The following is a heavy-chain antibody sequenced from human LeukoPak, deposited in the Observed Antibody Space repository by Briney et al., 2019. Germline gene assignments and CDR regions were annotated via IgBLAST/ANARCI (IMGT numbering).Heavy chain of an antibody. V-gene: IGHV3-23*01. J-gene: IGHJ6*02. D-gene: IGHD3-22*01. CDR3: AIPYTYYYDSSGYYLAYYYYGMDV. CDR1: GFTFSSYA. Sequence: GSLRLSCAASGFTFSSYALSWVRQAPGKGLEWVSAISGSGGSTYYADSVKGRFTISRDNSKNTLYLQLNSLRAEDTAVYYCAIPYTYYYDSSGYYLAYYYYGMDVWGQGTTVAVSS. CDR2: ISGSGGST.